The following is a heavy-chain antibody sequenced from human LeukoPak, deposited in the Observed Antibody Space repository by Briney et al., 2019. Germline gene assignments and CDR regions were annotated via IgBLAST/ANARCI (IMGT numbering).Heavy chain of an antibody. V-gene: IGHV3-30*02. D-gene: IGHD3-10*01. CDR3: ARGPTMVRGEGLY. Sequence: GGSLRLSCAAPGFTFSSYGMHWVRQAPGKGLEWVAFLRYDGSDEYYADSVKGRFTISRDNSKNTLYLQMNSLRAEDTAVYYCARGPTMVRGEGLYWGQGTLVTVSS. J-gene: IGHJ4*02. CDR1: GFTFSSYG. CDR2: LRYDGSDE.